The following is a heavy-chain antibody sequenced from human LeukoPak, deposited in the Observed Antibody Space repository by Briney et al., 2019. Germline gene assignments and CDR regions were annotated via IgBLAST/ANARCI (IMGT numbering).Heavy chain of an antibody. V-gene: IGHV1-69*04. Sequence: ASVKVSCKTSGGTSSTYAIGWVRQAPGQGLEWMGRIIPILGVANFAQKFQDRVSITADKSTSTAYMELSNLRSEDTAVYYCAKFGLTYNCSGGSCWDGVVYWGQGTLVTVSS. CDR1: GGTSSTYA. J-gene: IGHJ4*02. CDR2: IIPILGVA. CDR3: AKFGLTYNCSGGSCWDGVVY. D-gene: IGHD2-15*01.